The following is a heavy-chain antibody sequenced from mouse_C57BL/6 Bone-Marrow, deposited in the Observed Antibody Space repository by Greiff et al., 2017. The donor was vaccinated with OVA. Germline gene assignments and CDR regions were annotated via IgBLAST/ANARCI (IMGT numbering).Heavy chain of an antibody. D-gene: IGHD2-5*01. CDR2: ISDDGSN. V-gene: IGHV3-6*01. J-gene: IGHJ3*01. CDR3: ASYCSNYGFAY. CDR1: GYSITSGYY. Sequence: LEESGPGLVKPSPSLSLSCSVSGYSITSGYYWKWIRQFAGNKLECMGYISDDGSNNYNPTLKNRFSITRDTSKNQFCLKLNTVTTEDTATYYCASYCSNYGFAYWGQGTLVTVSA.